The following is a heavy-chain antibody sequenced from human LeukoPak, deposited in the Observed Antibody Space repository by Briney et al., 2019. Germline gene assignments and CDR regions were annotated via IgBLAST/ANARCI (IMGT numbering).Heavy chain of an antibody. CDR2: ISGSDSST. CDR1: GFTFSRFT. J-gene: IGHJ4*02. CDR3: AKGGGWLYYFDY. V-gene: IGHV3-23*01. Sequence: GGSLRLSCAASGFTFSRFTIKWVRQAPGKGLEWVSGISGSDSSTYYADSVKGRFTISRDNSKNTLYLQMNSLRAEDTAVYYCAKGGGWLYYFDYWGQGTLVTVSS. D-gene: IGHD4-23*01.